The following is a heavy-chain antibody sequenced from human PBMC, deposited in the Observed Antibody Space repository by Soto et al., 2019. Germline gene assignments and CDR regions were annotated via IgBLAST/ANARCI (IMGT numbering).Heavy chain of an antibody. V-gene: IGHV4-59*01. CDR1: GASISRYY. CDR2: LYNTGST. Sequence: SETLSLTCTVSGASISRYYWSWIRQSPGKGLEWIGYLYNTGSTIYNPSLKSRVTISVDTSKNQFSLKLSSVTAADTAVYYCARVGGGAFNIGGQGTMVTVSS. CDR3: ARVGGGAFNI. J-gene: IGHJ3*02. D-gene: IGHD3-16*01.